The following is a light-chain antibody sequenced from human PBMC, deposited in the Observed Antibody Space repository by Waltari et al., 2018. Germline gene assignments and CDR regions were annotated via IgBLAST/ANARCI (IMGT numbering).Light chain of an antibody. J-gene: IGLJ3*02. CDR2: GVG. CDR1: SSDIGDYI. V-gene: IGLV2-14*01. Sequence: QSALTQPASVSGSPGQSITISCTGISSDIGDYIVSWYQHHPGKAPKLMIYGVGSRPPGVSKRFSGSKSGNTASLTISGLQAEDEADYYCLSYTTSDILGVFGGGTKLTVL. CDR3: LSYTTSDILGV.